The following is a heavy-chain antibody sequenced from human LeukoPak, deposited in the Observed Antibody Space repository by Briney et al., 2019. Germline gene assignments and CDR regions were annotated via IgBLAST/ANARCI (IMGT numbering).Heavy chain of an antibody. V-gene: IGHV4-34*01. D-gene: IGHD1-20*01. Sequence: SETLSLTCAVNGGSFSGYYWSWIRQPPGKGLEWIGEINHSGSTNYNPSLKSRVTISVDTSKNQFSLKLSSVTAADTAVYYRARGLTGIVYYYYYMDVWGKGTTVTVSS. CDR2: INHSGST. CDR3: ARGLTGIVYYYYYMDV. CDR1: GGSFSGYY. J-gene: IGHJ6*03.